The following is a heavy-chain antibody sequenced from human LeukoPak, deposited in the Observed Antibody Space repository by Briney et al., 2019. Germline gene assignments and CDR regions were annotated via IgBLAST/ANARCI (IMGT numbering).Heavy chain of an antibody. CDR2: INHSEST. J-gene: IGHJ4*02. D-gene: IGHD2-2*01. Sequence: SETLSLTCTVSGGSISSYYWSWIRQPPGKGLEWMGEINHSESTNNNPALNSRVTISVDTSKNPFAMKLTSVTAADTNMYYCARGHCSSTNCYLYQYYFDSWSQGTLVTVFS. CDR3: ARGHCSSTNCYLYQYYFDS. V-gene: IGHV4-34*01. CDR1: GGSISSYY.